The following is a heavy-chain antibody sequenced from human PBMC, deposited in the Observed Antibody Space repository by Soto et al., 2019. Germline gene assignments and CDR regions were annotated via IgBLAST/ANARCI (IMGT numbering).Heavy chain of an antibody. CDR2: ISITSTTI. D-gene: IGHD3-9*01. J-gene: IGHJ4*02. V-gene: IGHV3-48*01. Sequence: EVQLVDSGGVLVQPGRSLRLSCEASGFTFNTFGMNWVRQAPGKGLEWISYISITSTTIHYADSVKGRFAISRDNAKNSLYLQMDSLRVEDTAVYYCARDGAMTGVFDYWGPGTLVTVSS. CDR1: GFTFNTFG. CDR3: ARDGAMTGVFDY.